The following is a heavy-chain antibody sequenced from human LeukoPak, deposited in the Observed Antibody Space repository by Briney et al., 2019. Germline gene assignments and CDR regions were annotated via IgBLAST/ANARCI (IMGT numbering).Heavy chain of an antibody. J-gene: IGHJ4*02. D-gene: IGHD3-22*01. V-gene: IGHV4-38-2*01. CDR1: GFSITTDFY. CDR3: SRRKYAYDRNGFYTENFFDT. CDR2: TWHTGSA. Sequence: PSETLSLTCSVSGFSITTDFYWAWLRQPPGKGLGWIAATWHTGSAYFNQSLKSRVTMSVDTSKNQLSLRLTSVTAADTAVYFCSRRKYAYDRNGFYTENFFDTWGLGTLVTVSS.